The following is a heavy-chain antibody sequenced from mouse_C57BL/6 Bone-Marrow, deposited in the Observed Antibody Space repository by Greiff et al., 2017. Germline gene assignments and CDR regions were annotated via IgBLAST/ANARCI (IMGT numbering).Heavy chain of an antibody. D-gene: IGHD2-10*02. Sequence: QVQLKQPGAELVKPGASVKLSCKASGYTFTSYWMHWVKQRPGQGLEWIGMIHPNSGSTNYNEKFKSKATLTVDKSSSTAYMQLSSLTSEDSAVYYCARWGYGPFDYWGQGTTLTVSS. CDR1: GYTFTSYW. CDR2: IHPNSGST. J-gene: IGHJ2*01. V-gene: IGHV1-64*01. CDR3: ARWGYGPFDY.